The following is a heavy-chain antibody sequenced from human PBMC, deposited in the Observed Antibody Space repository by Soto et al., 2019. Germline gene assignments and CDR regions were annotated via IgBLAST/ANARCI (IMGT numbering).Heavy chain of an antibody. Sequence: PGGSLRLSCAASGFTFSSYAMSWVRQAPGKGLEWVSAISGSGGSTYYADSVKGRFTISRDNSKNTLYLQMNSLRAEDTAVYYFAPAPWSTAARLLVFNWSDPWGHGTLVTVSS. D-gene: IGHD6-6*01. CDR1: GFTFSSYA. CDR2: ISGSGGST. J-gene: IGHJ5*02. CDR3: APAPWSTAARLLVFNWSDP. V-gene: IGHV3-23*01.